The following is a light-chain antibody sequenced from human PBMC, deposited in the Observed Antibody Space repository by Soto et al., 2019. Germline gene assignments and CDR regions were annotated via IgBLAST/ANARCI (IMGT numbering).Light chain of an antibody. V-gene: IGLV1-47*01. CDR3: AAWDDSLSGWV. CDR1: NSNIGNNN. J-gene: IGLJ3*02. CDR2: RTN. Sequence: QSVLTQPPSASGTPGQRVTISCSGSNSNIGNNNVYWYQQLPGTAPKLLIYRTNQRPSGVPDRFSGSKSGTSASLAISGLRSEDESDYYCAAWDDSLSGWVFGGGTKLNVL.